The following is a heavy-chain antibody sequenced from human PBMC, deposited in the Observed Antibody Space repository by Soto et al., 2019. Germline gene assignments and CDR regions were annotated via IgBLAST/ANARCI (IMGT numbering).Heavy chain of an antibody. CDR3: ARDFSGYGSIDY. Sequence: SETLSLTCTVSGGSISSGGHYWSWIRQHPGKVLEWIGYIYYSGTTYYSPSLQSRVTISVDTSKIQFSLKLSSVTAADTAVYYCARDFSGYGSIDYWGLGTLVT. CDR1: GGSISSGGHY. J-gene: IGHJ4*02. D-gene: IGHD2-2*01. CDR2: IYYSGTT. V-gene: IGHV4-31*03.